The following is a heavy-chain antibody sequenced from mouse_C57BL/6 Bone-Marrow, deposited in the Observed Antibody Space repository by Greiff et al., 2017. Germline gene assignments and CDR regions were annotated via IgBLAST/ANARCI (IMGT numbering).Heavy chain of an antibody. Sequence: EVQGVESGGGLVQPGESLKLSCESNEYEFPSHDMSWVRQTPEKRLELVAAINSDGGSTYYPDTMEIRFIISRDNTKKTLYLQISSLRSEDTALYYCARHSYYYAMDYWGQGTSVTVSS. V-gene: IGHV5-2*01. J-gene: IGHJ4*01. CDR3: ARHSYYYAMDY. CDR1: EYEFPSHD. CDR2: INSDGGST.